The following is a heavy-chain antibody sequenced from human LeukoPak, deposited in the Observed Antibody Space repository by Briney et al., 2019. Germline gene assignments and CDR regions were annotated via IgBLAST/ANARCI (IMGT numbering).Heavy chain of an antibody. CDR1: GFTFSDYY. CDR2: ISSSGSTI. D-gene: IGHD3-22*01. V-gene: IGHV3-11*01. Sequence: GGSLRLSCAASGFTFSDYYMSWIRQAPGKGLEWVSYISSSGSTIYYADSVKGRFTISRDNAKNSLFLQINSLRAEDTAMYHCARVRGYYYDSSPEGYLDFWGQGTLVTVSS. J-gene: IGHJ4*02. CDR3: ARVRGYYYDSSPEGYLDF.